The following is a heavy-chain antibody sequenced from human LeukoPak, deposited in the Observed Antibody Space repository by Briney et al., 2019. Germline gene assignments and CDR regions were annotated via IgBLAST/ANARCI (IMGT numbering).Heavy chain of an antibody. J-gene: IGHJ4*02. V-gene: IGHV1-2*02. CDR1: GYTFTCYY. Sequence: ASVTVSFKGSGYTFTCYYMHWVRQAHGQGLEWMGWINPNSGGRNYAQKFQGRVTMTRDTSISTAYMELSRLRSDDTAVYYCASGALRYDSSGYYVHWGQGTLVTVSS. D-gene: IGHD3-22*01. CDR2: INPNSGGR. CDR3: ASGALRYDSSGYYVH.